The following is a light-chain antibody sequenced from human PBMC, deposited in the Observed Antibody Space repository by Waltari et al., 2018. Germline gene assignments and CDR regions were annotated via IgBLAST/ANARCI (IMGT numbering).Light chain of an antibody. CDR3: QSYDSSNVV. CDR1: SGSIASNY. Sequence: NFMLTQPHSVSESPGKTVTISCTRSSGSIASNYVPWYQQRPGSAPTTVIYDDNQRPSGVPDRFSGSIDSSSNSASLTVSGLKTEDEADYYCQSYDSSNVVFGGGTKLTVL. V-gene: IGLV6-57*03. J-gene: IGLJ2*01. CDR2: DDN.